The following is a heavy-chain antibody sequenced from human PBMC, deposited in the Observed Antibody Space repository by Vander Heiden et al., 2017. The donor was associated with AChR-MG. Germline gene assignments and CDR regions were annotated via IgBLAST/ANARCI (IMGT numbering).Heavy chain of an antibody. Sequence: QVQLVQSGAEVKKPGASVKVSCKASGYTFTSHYMHWVRQAPGQGLEWMGINKPSGGSTSYEQKFQGRVTMTRDTATSTGYMELSSLRAEDKAVYYCGRGGGYYDSSGDYYYYGKDVWVQGRTVTDSS. CDR2: NKPSGGST. D-gene: IGHD3-22*01. CDR3: GRGGGYYDSSGDYYYYGKDV. V-gene: IGHV1-46*03. J-gene: IGHJ6*02. CDR1: GYTFTSHY.